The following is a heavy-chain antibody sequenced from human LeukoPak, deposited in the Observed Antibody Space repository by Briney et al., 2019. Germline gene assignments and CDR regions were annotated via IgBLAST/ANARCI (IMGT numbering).Heavy chain of an antibody. CDR3: ARGGDYGDLRYFDY. CDR1: GGSINSYY. D-gene: IGHD4-17*01. Sequence: PSETLSLTCTVSGGSINSYYWSWIRQPPGKGLEWIGYIYYSGSTNYNPSLKSRVTISVDTSKNQFSLKLSSVTAADTAVYYCARGGDYGDLRYFDYWGQGTLVTVSS. J-gene: IGHJ4*02. CDR2: IYYSGST. V-gene: IGHV4-59*01.